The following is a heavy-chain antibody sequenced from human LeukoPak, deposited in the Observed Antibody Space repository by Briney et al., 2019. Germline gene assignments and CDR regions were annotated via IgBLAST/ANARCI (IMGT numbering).Heavy chain of an antibody. Sequence: SETLSLTCTVSVGSISSSIAYWGWIRQPPGKGLEWIGSIYYSKNTYYNPSLKSRVTISADTSKNQFSLTLGSVSATDTAVYNCVSPRGFSYGYFDYWGQGTLVTVSS. D-gene: IGHD5-18*01. CDR1: VGSISSSIAY. CDR2: IYYSKNT. J-gene: IGHJ4*02. V-gene: IGHV4-39*01. CDR3: VSPRGFSYGYFDY.